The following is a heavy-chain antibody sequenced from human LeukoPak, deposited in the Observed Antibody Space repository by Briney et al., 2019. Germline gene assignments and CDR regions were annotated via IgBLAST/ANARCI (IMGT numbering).Heavy chain of an antibody. CDR3: ARNPYETGHFDP. J-gene: IGHJ5*02. V-gene: IGHV1-8*03. D-gene: IGHD3-3*01. Sequence: ASVKVSCKASGYTFTNYDINWVRQASGQGREWMGWMSPNSGYTGYSQKFQGRVSITRDISIGTACLELSSLRSDDTAVYYCARNPYETGHFDPWGQGTLVTVSS. CDR1: GYTFTNYD. CDR2: MSPNSGYT.